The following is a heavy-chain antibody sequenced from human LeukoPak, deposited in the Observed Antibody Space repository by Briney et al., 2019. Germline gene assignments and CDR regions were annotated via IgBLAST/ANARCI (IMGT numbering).Heavy chain of an antibody. CDR1: GGSISSGGYY. J-gene: IGHJ5*02. CDR2: IYHSGST. Sequence: SETLSLTCTVSGGSISSGGYYWSWIRQPPGKGLEWIGYIYHSGSTFYNPSLKSRVTISVDRSKNQFSLKLSSVTAADTAVYYCARSSVMTTTTYNWFDPWGQGTLVTVSS. D-gene: IGHD1-26*01. V-gene: IGHV4-30-2*01. CDR3: ARSSVMTTTTYNWFDP.